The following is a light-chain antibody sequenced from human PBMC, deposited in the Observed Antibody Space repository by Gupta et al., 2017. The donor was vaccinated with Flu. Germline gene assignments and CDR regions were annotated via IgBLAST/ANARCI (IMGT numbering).Light chain of an antibody. V-gene: IGLV2-8*01. J-gene: IGLJ3*02. Sequence: TIASTATSSDVGGYNYVSWSQHHPAEATRLIIDEVTRRPSGVPDRFSGSKAGTTAYFSVSDLQAEDEADYYGPSYSGSNDLGVFGGGTKLTVL. CDR2: EVT. CDR1: SSDVGGYNY. CDR3: PSYSGSNDLGV.